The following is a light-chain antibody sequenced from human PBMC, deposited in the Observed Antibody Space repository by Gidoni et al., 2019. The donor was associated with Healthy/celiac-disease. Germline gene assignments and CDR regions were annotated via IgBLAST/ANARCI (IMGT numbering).Light chain of an antibody. CDR2: GAS. CDR3: QQYGSSPKT. CDR1: QSVSSSY. J-gene: IGKJ1*01. V-gene: IGKV3-20*01. Sequence: EIVLTQSPGTLSLSPAERATLSCSASQSVSSSYLAWYQQKPGPAPRLRIYGASSRATGIPDRFSGSGSGTDFTLTISRLEPEDFAVYYCQQYGSSPKTFGQGTKVEIK.